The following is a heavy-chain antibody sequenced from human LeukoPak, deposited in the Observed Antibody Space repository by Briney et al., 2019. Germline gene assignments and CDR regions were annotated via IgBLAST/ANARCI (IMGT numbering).Heavy chain of an antibody. J-gene: IGHJ4*02. Sequence: SETLSLTCSVSNYSISRTYHWGWIRQPPGKGLEWIGTIYHSGTTYYSPSLKSRVTISVDTSKNQFSLKLSSVTAADTAVYYCARDSQLVPSVFFYWGQGTLVTVSS. CDR1: NYSISRTYH. CDR3: ARDSQLVPSVFFY. CDR2: IYHSGTT. D-gene: IGHD6-13*01. V-gene: IGHV4-38-2*02.